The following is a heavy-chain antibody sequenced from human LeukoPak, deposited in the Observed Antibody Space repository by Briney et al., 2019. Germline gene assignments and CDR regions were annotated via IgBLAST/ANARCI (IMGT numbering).Heavy chain of an antibody. J-gene: IGHJ4*02. Sequence: GGSLRLSCTASGFTFSSYGMHWVRQAPGKGLEWVAVISYDGNNKYYADSVKGRFTISRDNSKNTLYVQMNSLRAEDTAVYYCARDPAKFWSGHDYWGQGTLVTVSS. CDR3: ARDPAKFWSGHDY. CDR1: GFTFSSYG. CDR2: ISYDGNNK. D-gene: IGHD3-3*01. V-gene: IGHV3-30*03.